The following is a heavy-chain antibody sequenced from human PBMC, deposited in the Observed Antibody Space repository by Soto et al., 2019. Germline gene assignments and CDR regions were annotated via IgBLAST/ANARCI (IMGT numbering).Heavy chain of an antibody. J-gene: IGHJ5*02. D-gene: IGHD2-21*02. CDR3: AREVCGWFGDHCYRWFDT. CDR2: VQLNVQT. CDR1: GDSVSSGDQY. Sequence: QVQLQEWGPRLVKPSETLSLTCSVSGDSVSSGDQYWSWVCQSPGKALEWIGYVQLNVQTYYNSSLRWRVILARDPFKTHFSLRLTSVTVADSGVYYWAREVCGWFGDHCYRWFDTWAQGTLVT. V-gene: IGHV4-30-4*01.